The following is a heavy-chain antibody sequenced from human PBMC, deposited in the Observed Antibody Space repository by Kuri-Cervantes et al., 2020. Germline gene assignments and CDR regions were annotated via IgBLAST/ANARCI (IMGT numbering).Heavy chain of an antibody. Sequence: GESLKISCAASGFTFSSYGMHWVRQAPGKGLEWVAVIWYDGGNKYYADSVKGRFTISRDNSKNTLYLQMNSLRAEDTAVYYCARDLTPSLYSSSWEYYYYYYGMDVWGQGTTVTVSS. D-gene: IGHD6-13*01. CDR1: GFTFSSYG. CDR2: IWYDGGNK. CDR3: ARDLTPSLYSSSWEYYYYYYGMDV. V-gene: IGHV3-33*01. J-gene: IGHJ6*02.